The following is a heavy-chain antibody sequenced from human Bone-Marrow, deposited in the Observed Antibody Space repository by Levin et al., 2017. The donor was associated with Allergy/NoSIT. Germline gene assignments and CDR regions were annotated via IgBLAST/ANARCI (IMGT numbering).Heavy chain of an antibody. D-gene: IGHD3-9*01. CDR2: IYYTGST. Sequence: SETLSLTCTVSGGSINVFGNYWSWIRQPPGKGLEWIGHIYYTGSTKYNPSLKSRVTISIDTSKNQMSLRLNAVTAADTAVYYCARGLPFLTGYSNYYFESWGQGTPVTVSS. J-gene: IGHJ4*02. CDR1: GGSINVFGNY. V-gene: IGHV4-61*08. CDR3: ARGLPFLTGYSNYYFES.